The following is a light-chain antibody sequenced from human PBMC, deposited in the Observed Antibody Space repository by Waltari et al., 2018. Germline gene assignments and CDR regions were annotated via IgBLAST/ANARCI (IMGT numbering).Light chain of an antibody. CDR3: AAWDDTLNAYV. CDR1: SSNIGINT. Sequence: QSVLTQPPSASGTPGQRVTISCSGSSSNIGINTVNWYHHLPGTAPKLFIFNNNRRPSGVLDRFSGSRSGTSASLAISGLQSGDEADYYCAAWDDTLNAYVFGTGTKVTVL. J-gene: IGLJ1*01. CDR2: NNN. V-gene: IGLV1-44*01.